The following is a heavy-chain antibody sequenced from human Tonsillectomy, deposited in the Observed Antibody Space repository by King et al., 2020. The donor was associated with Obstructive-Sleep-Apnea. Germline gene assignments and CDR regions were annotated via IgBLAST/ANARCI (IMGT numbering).Heavy chain of an antibody. CDR2: IYSSGST. D-gene: IGHD5-18*01. Sequence: VQLQESGPGLVKPSETLSLTCTVSGGSISSYCWSWIRQPPGKGLEWIGYIYSSGSTNYNPSLQSRVTISVDTSKNQFSLQLSSVTAADTAVYYCARRVGYNYYDYWGKGTLVTVSS. J-gene: IGHJ4*02. CDR1: GGSISSYC. V-gene: IGHV4-59*08. CDR3: ARRVGYNYYDY.